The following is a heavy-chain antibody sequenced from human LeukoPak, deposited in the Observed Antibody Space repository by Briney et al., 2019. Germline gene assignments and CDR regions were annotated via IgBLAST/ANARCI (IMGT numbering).Heavy chain of an antibody. D-gene: IGHD3-10*01. CDR3: AKDEEPFGESPHDAFDI. V-gene: IGHV3-30-3*01. CDR1: GFTFSSYA. CDR2: ISYDGSNK. J-gene: IGHJ3*02. Sequence: GSLRLSCAASGFTFSSYAMHWVRQAPGKGLEWVAVISYDGSNKYYADSVKGRFTISRDNSKNTLYLQMNSLRAEDTAVYYCAKDEEPFGESPHDAFDIWGQGTMVTVSS.